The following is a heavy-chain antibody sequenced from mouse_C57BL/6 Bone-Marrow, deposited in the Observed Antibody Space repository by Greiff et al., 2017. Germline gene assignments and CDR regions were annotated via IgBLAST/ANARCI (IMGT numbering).Heavy chain of an antibody. CDR3: ARQVGY. V-gene: IGHV5-6*01. D-gene: IGHD1-1*02. CDR1: GFTFSSYG. J-gene: IGHJ2*01. Sequence: EVKVVESGGDLVKPGGSLKLSCAASGFTFSSYGMSWVRQTPDKRLEWVATISSGGSYTYYPDSVKGRFTISRDNAKNTLYLQMSSLKSEDTAMYYCARQVGYWGQGTTLTVSS. CDR2: ISSGGSYT.